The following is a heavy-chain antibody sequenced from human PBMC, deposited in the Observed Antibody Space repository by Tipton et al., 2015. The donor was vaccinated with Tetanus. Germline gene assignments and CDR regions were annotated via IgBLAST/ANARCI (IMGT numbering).Heavy chain of an antibody. CDR1: GGSINSGGYY. CDR2: IYYTGNT. J-gene: IGHJ4*02. V-gene: IGHV4-31*03. D-gene: IGHD4-17*01. Sequence: TLSLTCTVSGGSINSGGYYWSWLRQHPGKGLEWIGYIYYTGNTYYNPSPKSRVTISIDSSKNQLSLKLTSVTAADTAVYYCARDERYGDYAYWGQGALVSVSS. CDR3: ARDERYGDYAY.